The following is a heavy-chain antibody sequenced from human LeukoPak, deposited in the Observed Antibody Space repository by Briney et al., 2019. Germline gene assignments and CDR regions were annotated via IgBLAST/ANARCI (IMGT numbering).Heavy chain of an antibody. CDR1: GFTFRSYG. J-gene: IGHJ4*02. CDR2: ISYDGSNK. D-gene: IGHD3-9*01. CDR3: ARSGDTYDILTGYYDH. Sequence: GGSLRLSCAASGFTFRSYGMHWVRQAPGKGLEWVAVISYDGSNKYYADSVKGRFTISRDNSKNTLYLQMNSLRAEDTAVYYCARSGDTYDILTGYYDHWGQGTLVTVSS. V-gene: IGHV3-30*03.